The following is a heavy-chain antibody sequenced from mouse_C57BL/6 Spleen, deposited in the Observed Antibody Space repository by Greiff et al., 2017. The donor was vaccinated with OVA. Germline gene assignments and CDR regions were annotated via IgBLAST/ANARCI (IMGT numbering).Heavy chain of an antibody. V-gene: IGHV1-64*01. CDR1: GYTFTSYW. D-gene: IGHD2-3*01. CDR2: IHPNSGST. J-gene: IGHJ3*01. Sequence: QVQLQQSGAELVKPGASVKLSCKASGYTFTSYWIHWVKQRPGQGLEWIGMIHPNSGSTNYNEKFKSKATLTVDKSSSTAYMQLSSLTSEDSAVYYCARGYDGFSFAYWGQGTLVTVSA. CDR3: ARGYDGFSFAY.